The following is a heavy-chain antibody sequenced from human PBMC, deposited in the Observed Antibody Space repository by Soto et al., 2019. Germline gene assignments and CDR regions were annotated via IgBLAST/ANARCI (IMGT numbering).Heavy chain of an antibody. CDR3: VKRGRNWGAFDF. CDR1: GFILNNYA. J-gene: IGHJ3*01. Sequence: VQLLGSGGDLVQPGGSLRLSCVASGFILNNYAMSWVGQEPGKGLEWVSTIGGTDGDSDGVPWYEDSVKCRFTISRVSPANTLFLHMDNLRAEDSALYSCVKRGRNWGAFDFWGQGTTVVVSS. D-gene: IGHD7-27*01. V-gene: IGHV3-23*01. CDR2: IGGTDGDSDGVP.